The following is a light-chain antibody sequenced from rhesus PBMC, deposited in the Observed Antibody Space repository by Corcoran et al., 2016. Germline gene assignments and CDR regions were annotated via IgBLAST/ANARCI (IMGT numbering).Light chain of an antibody. CDR1: QDSTND. J-gene: IGKJ1*01. Sequence: DIQMTQSPSSLSASVGDRVTITCRASQDSTNDLAWYQQKPGETPKLLIYEASDLQSGIPSRFSGRGSGTAFTLTLSSLQSEDFATYYCQHYYSVPWTFGQGTKVEIK. CDR3: QHYYSVPWT. CDR2: EAS. V-gene: IGKV1-25*01.